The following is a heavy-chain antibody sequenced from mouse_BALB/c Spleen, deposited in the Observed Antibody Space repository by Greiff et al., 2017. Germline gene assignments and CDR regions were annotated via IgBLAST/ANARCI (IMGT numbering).Heavy chain of an antibody. CDR1: GFNIKDYY. V-gene: IGHV14-4*02. Sequence: EVQLVESGAELVRSGASVKLSCTASGFNIKDYYMHWVKQRPEQGLEWIGWIDPENGDTEYAPKFQGKATMTADTSSNTAYLQLSSLTSEDTAVYYCNAPYYRYEYAMDYWGQGTSVTVSS. J-gene: IGHJ4*01. D-gene: IGHD2-14*01. CDR2: IDPENGDT. CDR3: NAPYYRYEYAMDY.